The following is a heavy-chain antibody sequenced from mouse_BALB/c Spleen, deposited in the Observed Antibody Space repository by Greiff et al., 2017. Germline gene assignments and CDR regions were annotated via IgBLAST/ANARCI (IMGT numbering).Heavy chain of an antibody. CDR3: ARSHYYGYNFDY. CDR2: ISSGSSTI. CDR1: GFTFSSFG. J-gene: IGHJ2*01. D-gene: IGHD1-2*01. V-gene: IGHV5-17*02. Sequence: EVKVVESGGGLVQPGGSRKLSCAASGFTFSSFGMHWVHQAPEKGLEWVAYISSGSSTIYYADTVKGRFTISRDNPKNTLFLQMTSLRSEDTAMYYCARSHYYGYNFDYWGQGTTLTVSS.